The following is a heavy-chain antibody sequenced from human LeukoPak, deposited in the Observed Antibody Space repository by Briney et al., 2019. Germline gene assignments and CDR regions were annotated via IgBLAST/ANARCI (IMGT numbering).Heavy chain of an antibody. Sequence: GGSLRLSCAASGFTFSSYAMHWVRQAPGKGLEWVAVISYDGSNKYYADSVKGRFTISRDNSKNTLYLQMNSLRAEDTAVYYCARDHLAYCGGDCPISDYWGQGTLVTVSS. V-gene: IGHV3-30-3*01. CDR1: GFTFSSYA. J-gene: IGHJ4*02. D-gene: IGHD2-21*02. CDR3: ARDHLAYCGGDCPISDY. CDR2: ISYDGSNK.